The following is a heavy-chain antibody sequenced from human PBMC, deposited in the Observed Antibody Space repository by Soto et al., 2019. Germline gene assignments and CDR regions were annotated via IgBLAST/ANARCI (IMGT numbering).Heavy chain of an antibody. Sequence: PSETLSLTCTVSGGSISSYYWSWIRQPPGKGLEWIGYIYYSGSTNYNPSLKSRVTISVDTSKNQFSLKLSSVTAADTAVYYCAREQSSGWYFDYWGQGTLVTVSS. J-gene: IGHJ4*02. CDR1: GGSISSYY. CDR2: IYYSGST. D-gene: IGHD6-19*01. V-gene: IGHV4-59*01. CDR3: AREQSSGWYFDY.